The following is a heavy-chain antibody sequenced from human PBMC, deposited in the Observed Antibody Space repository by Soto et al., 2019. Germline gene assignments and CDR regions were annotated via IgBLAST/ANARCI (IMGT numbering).Heavy chain of an antibody. CDR2: IYYSGST. Sequence: PSETLSLTCTVSGGSISSYYWSWIRQPPGKGLEWIGYIYYSGSTNYNPSLKSRVTISVDTSKNQFSLKLSSVTAADTAVYYCARQASSSWPFDYWGQGTLVTVSS. D-gene: IGHD6-13*01. J-gene: IGHJ4*02. CDR3: ARQASSSWPFDY. V-gene: IGHV4-59*08. CDR1: GGSISSYY.